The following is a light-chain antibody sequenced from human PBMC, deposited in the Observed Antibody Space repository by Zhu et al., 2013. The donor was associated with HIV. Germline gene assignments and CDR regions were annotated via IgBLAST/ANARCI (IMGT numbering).Light chain of an antibody. CDR3: MQGTHWPPT. Sequence: DVMMTQSPLSLPVTLGQAASISCRSNQSLVHNDGNTYLNWLRKRPGQSPRRLIYKVSKRDSGVPDRFSGSGSGTDFTLKISRVETDDVGVYYCMQGTHWPPTFGPGTKVDIK. V-gene: IGKV2-30*02. CDR1: QSLVHNDGNTY. J-gene: IGKJ3*01. CDR2: KVS.